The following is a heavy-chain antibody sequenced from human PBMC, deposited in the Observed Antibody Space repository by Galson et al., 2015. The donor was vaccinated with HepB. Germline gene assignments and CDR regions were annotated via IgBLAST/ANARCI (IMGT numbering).Heavy chain of an antibody. CDR1: GFTFSDYY. J-gene: IGHJ4*02. D-gene: IGHD5-18*01. V-gene: IGHV3-11*06. Sequence: SLRLSCAASGFTFSDYYMSWIRQAPGKGLEWVSYISSSSSYTNYADSAKGRFTISRDNAKNSLYLQMNSLRAEDTAVYYCARVGYSFYYFDYWGQGTLVTVSS. CDR3: ARVGYSFYYFDY. CDR2: ISSSSSYT.